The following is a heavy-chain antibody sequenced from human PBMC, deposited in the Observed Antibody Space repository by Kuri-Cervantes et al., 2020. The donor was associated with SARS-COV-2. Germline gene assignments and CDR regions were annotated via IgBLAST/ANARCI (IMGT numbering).Heavy chain of an antibody. CDR2: IIPIFGTA. V-gene: IGHV1-69*05. D-gene: IGHD6-19*01. CDR3: ARCGWRAAGKIDAFDI. J-gene: IGHJ3*02. Sequence: SVKVSCKASGGTFSSYAISWVRQAPGQGLEWMGGIIPIFGTANYAQKFQGRVTITTDESTSTAYMELSSLRSEDTAVYYCARCGWRAAGKIDAFDIWGQGTMVTVSS. CDR1: GGTFSSYA.